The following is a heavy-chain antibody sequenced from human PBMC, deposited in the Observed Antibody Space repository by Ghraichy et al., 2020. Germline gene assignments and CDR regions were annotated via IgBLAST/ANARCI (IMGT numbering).Heavy chain of an antibody. Sequence: ASVKVSCKASGYTFSNFDIIWVRQAAGQGLEWMGWMNPVSGNTNFIQKFRGRVTLTSDISISTAYTELSALISDDTAVYYCARGVRNLLFSDHWGHGTLVTVSS. J-gene: IGHJ4*01. V-gene: IGHV1-8*01. CDR2: MNPVSGNT. CDR1: GYTFSNFD. CDR3: ARGVRNLLFSDH. D-gene: IGHD1-14*01.